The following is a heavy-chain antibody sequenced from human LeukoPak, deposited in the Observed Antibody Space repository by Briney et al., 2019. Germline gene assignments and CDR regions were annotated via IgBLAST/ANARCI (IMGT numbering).Heavy chain of an antibody. CDR3: ARDLSRYYYYGMDV. V-gene: IGHV3-21*01. J-gene: IGHJ6*02. Sequence: GGSLRLSCATSGFTFSSYSMNWVRQAPGKGPEWVSSISSSSSYIYYADSVKGRFTISRDNAKNSLYLQMNSLRAEDTAVYYCARDLSRYYYYGMDVWGQGTTVTVSS. D-gene: IGHD6-19*01. CDR2: ISSSSSYI. CDR1: GFTFSSYS.